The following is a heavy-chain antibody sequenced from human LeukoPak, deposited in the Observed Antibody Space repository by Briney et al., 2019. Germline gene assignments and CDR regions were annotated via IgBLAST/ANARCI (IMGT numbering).Heavy chain of an antibody. J-gene: IGHJ4*02. CDR1: GGSISSHY. CDR2: IYYSGST. V-gene: IGHV4-59*11. Sequence: PSETLSLTCTVSGGSISSHYWSWIRQPPGKGLEWIGYIYYSGSTNYNPSLKSRVTISVDTSKNQFSLKLSSVTAADTAVYYCARAEGMVIDYWGQGTLVTVSS. D-gene: IGHD3-22*01. CDR3: ARAEGMVIDY.